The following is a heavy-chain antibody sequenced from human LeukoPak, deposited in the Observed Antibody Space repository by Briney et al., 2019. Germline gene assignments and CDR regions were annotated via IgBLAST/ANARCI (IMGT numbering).Heavy chain of an antibody. V-gene: IGHV3-11*05. CDR3: ARVARYYDSSGYYFGAFDI. CDR1: GFTFSDYY. D-gene: IGHD3-22*01. J-gene: IGHJ3*02. CDR2: ISSSSSYT. Sequence: GGSLRLSCAASGFTFSDYYMSWIRQAPGKGLEWVSYISSSSSYTNYADSVKGRFTISRDNAKNSLYLQMNSLRAEDTAVYYSARVARYYDSSGYYFGAFDIWGQGTMVTVSS.